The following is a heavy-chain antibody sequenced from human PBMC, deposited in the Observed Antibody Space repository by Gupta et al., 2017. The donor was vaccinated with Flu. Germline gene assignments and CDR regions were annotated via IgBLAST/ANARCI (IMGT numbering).Heavy chain of an antibody. D-gene: IGHD5-12*01. J-gene: IGHJ4*02. CDR1: GFTFSSFA. Sequence: EVQLLAFGGNIVKPGATLRLHCAASGFTFSSFAMSWFRQAPGKGREWVSAISGSADRTYYAASVKGRFTISRDNSENTLYLQMNSLKAEDTALYYCAKHIVETSGAYWGQGTLVTVSP. CDR3: AKHIVETSGAY. V-gene: IGHV3-23*01. CDR2: ISGSADRT.